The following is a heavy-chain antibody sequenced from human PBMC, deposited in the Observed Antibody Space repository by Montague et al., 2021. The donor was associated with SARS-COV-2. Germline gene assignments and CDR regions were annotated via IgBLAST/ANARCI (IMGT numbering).Heavy chain of an antibody. D-gene: IGHD6-6*01. CDR3: ARDGHIAGRPADYYGMDV. V-gene: IGHV4-59*01. CDR1: GGSISSYY. Sequence: SETLSLTCTVSGGSISSYYWSWIRQPPGKGLEWIGYIYYSGSTNYNPSLKSRVTISVDTSKNQFSLKLSSVTAADTAVYYCARDGHIAGRPADYYGMDVWGQGTTVTVSS. CDR2: IYYSGST. J-gene: IGHJ6*02.